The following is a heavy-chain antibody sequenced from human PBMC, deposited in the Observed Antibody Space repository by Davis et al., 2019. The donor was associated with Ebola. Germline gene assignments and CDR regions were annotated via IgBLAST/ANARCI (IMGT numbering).Heavy chain of an antibody. V-gene: IGHV3-73*01. CDR2: IRSKANSYAT. CDR3: TSAYGDWDY. Sequence: PGGSLRLSCAASGFTFSASAMHWVRQASGKGLEWVGRIRSKANSYATAYAASVKGRFTISRDDSKNTAYLQMNSLKTEDTAVYYCTSAYGDWDYWGQGTLVTVSS. J-gene: IGHJ4*02. CDR1: GFTFSASA. D-gene: IGHD4-17*01.